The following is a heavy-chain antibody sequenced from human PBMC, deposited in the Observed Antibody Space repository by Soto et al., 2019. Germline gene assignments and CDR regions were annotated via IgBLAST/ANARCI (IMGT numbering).Heavy chain of an antibody. J-gene: IGHJ4*02. Sequence: ASVKVSCKASGYTFTSYAMHWVRQAPGQRLEWMGWINAGNGNTKYSQKFQGRVTITRDTSASTAYMELSSLRSEDTAVYYCARGITIFGVAGYWGQGTLVTVSS. V-gene: IGHV1-3*01. CDR3: ARGITIFGVAGY. CDR1: GYTFTSYA. D-gene: IGHD3-3*01. CDR2: INAGNGNT.